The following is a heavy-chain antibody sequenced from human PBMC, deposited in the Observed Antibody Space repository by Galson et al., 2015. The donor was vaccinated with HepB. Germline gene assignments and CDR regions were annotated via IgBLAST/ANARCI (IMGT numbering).Heavy chain of an antibody. CDR2: ISSSSSYI. CDR1: GFTFSSYS. CDR3: ARDGSTVDAFDI. D-gene: IGHD4-17*01. Sequence: SLRLSCAASGFTFSSYSMNWVRQAPGKGLEWVSSISSSSSYIYYADSVKGRFTISRDNAKNSLYLQMNSLRAEDTAVYYCARDGSTVDAFDIWGQGTMVTVSS. V-gene: IGHV3-21*01. J-gene: IGHJ3*02.